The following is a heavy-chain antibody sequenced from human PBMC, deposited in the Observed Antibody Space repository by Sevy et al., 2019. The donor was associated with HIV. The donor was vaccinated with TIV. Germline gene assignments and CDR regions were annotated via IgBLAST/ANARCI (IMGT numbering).Heavy chain of an antibody. Sequence: ASVKVSCKVSGYTVTELSMHWVRQAPGKGLEWMGGFDPEDDETIYAQKFQGRVTMTEDTSTDTAYMELSSLRSDDTAMYYCATLTGGGYFFFDYWGQGTLVTVSS. CDR2: FDPEDDET. J-gene: IGHJ4*02. CDR3: ATLTGGGYFFFDY. D-gene: IGHD2-21*01. V-gene: IGHV1-24*01. CDR1: GYTVTELS.